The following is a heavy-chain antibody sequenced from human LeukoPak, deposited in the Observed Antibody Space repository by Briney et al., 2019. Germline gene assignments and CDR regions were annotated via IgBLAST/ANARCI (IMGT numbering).Heavy chain of an antibody. D-gene: IGHD2-8*01. CDR1: GFPFSSYW. CDR2: IKYDGSER. V-gene: IGHV3-7*03. CDR3: ARDHPSPGVYFDI. J-gene: IGHJ4*02. Sequence: GGSLSLSCAASGFPFSSYWMSWVRQAPGKGLEWVGNIKYDGSERQYVDSVKRRFTISRDNAKNSLYLQMSSLRAEDTAIYYCARDHPSPGVYFDIWGQGALVTVSA.